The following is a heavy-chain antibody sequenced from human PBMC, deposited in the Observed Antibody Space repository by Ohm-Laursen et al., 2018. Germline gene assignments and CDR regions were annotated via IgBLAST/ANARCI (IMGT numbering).Heavy chain of an antibody. CDR3: AGRGY. J-gene: IGHJ4*02. Sequence: SQTLSLTCTVSGGSISSGGYYWSWIRQHPGKGPEWIGDIYYSGSTNYNPSLKSRVTMSVDTSKNQFSLKLSSVPAADTAVYYCAGRGYWGQGTLVTVSS. V-gene: IGHV4-61*08. CDR2: IYYSGST. CDR1: GGSISSGGYY. D-gene: IGHD1-26*01.